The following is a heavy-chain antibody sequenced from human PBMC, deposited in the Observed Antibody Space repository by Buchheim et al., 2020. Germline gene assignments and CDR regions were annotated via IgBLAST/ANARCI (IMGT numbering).Heavy chain of an antibody. CDR2: ISDSGGDS. J-gene: IGHJ5*02. V-gene: IGHV3-23*01. CDR1: GFTFSTSA. D-gene: IGHD6-19*01. Sequence: EEQIWESGGGLVQPGGSLRLSCAASGFTFSTSAMIWVRQAPGKGLDWVSAISDSGGDSYYADFVKGRLAISRANSKKTVYPPMNSLRVEDTATYYCTRASVGSSSGWANWFDPWGQGT. CDR3: TRASVGSSSGWANWFDP.